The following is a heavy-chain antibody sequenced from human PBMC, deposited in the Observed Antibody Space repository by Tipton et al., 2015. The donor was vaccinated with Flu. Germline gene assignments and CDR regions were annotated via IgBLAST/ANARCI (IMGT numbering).Heavy chain of an antibody. D-gene: IGHD3-22*01. CDR2: IYYSGST. Sequence: LRLSCTVSGGSISSYYWSWIRQPPGKGLEWIGYIYYSGSTNYNPSLKSRVTISVDTSKNQFSLKLSSVTAADTAVYYCARSENYYDRLSSAFDIWGQGTMVTVSS. CDR3: ARSENYYDRLSSAFDI. J-gene: IGHJ3*02. CDR1: GGSISSYY. V-gene: IGHV4-59*01.